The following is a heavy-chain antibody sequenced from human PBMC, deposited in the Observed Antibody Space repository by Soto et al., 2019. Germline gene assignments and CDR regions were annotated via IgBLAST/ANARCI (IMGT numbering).Heavy chain of an antibody. CDR2: IYYSGST. CDR1: GGSISSSSYY. J-gene: IGHJ3*02. D-gene: IGHD3-22*01. CDR3: ARRKRYYYDSSGYYYENAFDI. Sequence: SETLSLTCTVSGGSISSSSYYWGWIRQPPGKGLEWIGSIYYSGSTYYNPSLKSRVTISVDTSKNQFSPKLSSVTAADTAVYYCARRKRYYYDSSGYYYENAFDIWGQGTMVTVSS. V-gene: IGHV4-39*01.